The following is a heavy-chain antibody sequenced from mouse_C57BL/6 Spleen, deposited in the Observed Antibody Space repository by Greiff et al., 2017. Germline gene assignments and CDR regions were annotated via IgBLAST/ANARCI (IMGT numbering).Heavy chain of an antibody. D-gene: IGHD2-10*01. CDR3: ARDIPYSLYCFDY. CDR2: IRNKANGYTT. J-gene: IGHJ2*01. Sequence: EVKLVESGGGLVQPGGSLSLSCAASGFTFTDYYMSWVRQPPGKALEWLGFIRNKANGYTTEYNASVKGRFTISRDDYQCSLCLQMNARRAEDNATDYCARDIPYSLYCFDYWGQGTTLTVSS. CDR1: GFTFTDYY. V-gene: IGHV7-3*01.